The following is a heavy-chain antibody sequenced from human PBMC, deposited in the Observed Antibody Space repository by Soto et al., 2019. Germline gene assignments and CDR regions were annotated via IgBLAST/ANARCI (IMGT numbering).Heavy chain of an antibody. J-gene: IGHJ6*02. D-gene: IGHD2-21*02. CDR2: FIPIFGAS. Sequence: QVQLVQSGAEVKKPGSSVTVSCKASVGSFDNYAISWLRQAPGQGLEWMGGFIPIFGASHYAQRFQGRLTITEDKSTSIAYMELSSLKSEEPAIYYGARELFGDCSCADCFEASYIYSGMDVWGQGTTVTVS. CDR1: VGSFDNYA. CDR3: ARELFGDCSCADCFEASYIYSGMDV. V-gene: IGHV1-69*06.